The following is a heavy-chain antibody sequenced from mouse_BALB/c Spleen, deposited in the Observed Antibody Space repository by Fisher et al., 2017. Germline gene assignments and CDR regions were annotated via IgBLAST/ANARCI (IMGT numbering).Heavy chain of an antibody. Sequence: RFTISRDNPKNTLYLQMSSLKSEDTAMYYCARHEGLRSYFDYWGQGTTLTVSS. D-gene: IGHD2-4*01. J-gene: IGHJ2*01. CDR3: ARHEGLRSYFDY. V-gene: IGHV5-12-2*01.